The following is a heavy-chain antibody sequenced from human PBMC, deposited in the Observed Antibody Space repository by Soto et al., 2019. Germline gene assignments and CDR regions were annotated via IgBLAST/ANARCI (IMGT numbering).Heavy chain of an antibody. CDR2: INPNSGGP. Sequence: QVQLVQSGAEVKKPGASVKVSCKASGYTFTGYYMHWVRQAPGQGLEWMGWINPNSGGPNYAQKFQGRGTMTRDKSISTAYMELSRLRSDDTAVYYCARAHCGGDCYSGVDYWGQGTLVTVSS. D-gene: IGHD2-21*02. CDR1: GYTFTGYY. J-gene: IGHJ4*02. V-gene: IGHV1-2*02. CDR3: ARAHCGGDCYSGVDY.